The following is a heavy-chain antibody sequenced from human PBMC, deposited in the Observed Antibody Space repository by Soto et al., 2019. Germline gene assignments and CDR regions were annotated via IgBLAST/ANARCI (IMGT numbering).Heavy chain of an antibody. CDR2: ISSSSSTI. J-gene: IGHJ4*02. CDR1: GFTFSSYS. D-gene: IGHD5-12*01. Sequence: GGSLRLSCAASGFTFSSYSMNWVRQAPGKGLEWVSYISSSSSTIYYADSVKGRFTISRDNAKNSLYLQMNSLRDEDTAVYYCARGVGDGYTLVNYYFDYWGQGTLVTVSS. V-gene: IGHV3-48*02. CDR3: ARGVGDGYTLVNYYFDY.